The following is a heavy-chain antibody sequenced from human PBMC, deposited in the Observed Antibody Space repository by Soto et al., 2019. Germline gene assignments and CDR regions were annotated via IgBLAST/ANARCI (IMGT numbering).Heavy chain of an antibody. Sequence: SVKVSCKASGGTFSSYTISWVRQAPGQGLEWMGRIIPILGIANYAQKFQGRVTITADKSTSTAYMELSSLRSEDTAVYYCASPNCSGGSCYSPYDAFDIWGQGTMVTVSS. J-gene: IGHJ3*02. CDR3: ASPNCSGGSCYSPYDAFDI. D-gene: IGHD2-15*01. CDR2: IIPILGIA. CDR1: GGTFSSYT. V-gene: IGHV1-69*02.